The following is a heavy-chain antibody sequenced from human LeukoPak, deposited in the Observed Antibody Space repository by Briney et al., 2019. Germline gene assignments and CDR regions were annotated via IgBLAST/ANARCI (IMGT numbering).Heavy chain of an antibody. V-gene: IGHV1-2*06. CDR1: GYTFTSYY. CDR3: GTGSWYGLSGIDY. D-gene: IGHD6-13*01. CDR2: INPNSGGT. J-gene: IGHJ4*02. Sequence: GASVKVSCKASGYTFTSYYMHWVRQAPGRGLEWMGRINPNSGGTNYAQKFQGRVTMTRDTSISTAYMELSRLRSDDTAVYYCGTGSWYGLSGIDYWGQGTLVTVSS.